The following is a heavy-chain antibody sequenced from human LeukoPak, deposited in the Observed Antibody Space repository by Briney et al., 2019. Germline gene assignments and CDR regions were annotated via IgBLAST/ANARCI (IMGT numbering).Heavy chain of an antibody. V-gene: IGHV4-59*01. Sequence: PSETLSLTCTVSGDSISIYYWSWIRQPPGKGLEWIGYISHSGSTKYNPSLKSRVTISIDTSKNQFSLKVRSVTAADTAVYYCARSYGSGSYFDSWGQGTLVTVSS. CDR3: ARSYGSGSYFDS. D-gene: IGHD3-10*01. J-gene: IGHJ4*02. CDR2: ISHSGST. CDR1: GDSISIYY.